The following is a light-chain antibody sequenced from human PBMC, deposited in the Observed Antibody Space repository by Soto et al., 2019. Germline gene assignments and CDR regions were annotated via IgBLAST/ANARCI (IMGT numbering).Light chain of an antibody. J-gene: IGKJ1*01. CDR2: AAS. Sequence: ETALTQSPGTLSLSPVEKANLSCSSSQSVSSYYLAWYPQKPGQAPRLLIYAASSRATGIPDRFSGGGSGTDFTLTISRLEPEDFAVYYCQQCGSSPWTCGQGTKVDIK. CDR3: QQCGSSPWT. CDR1: QSVSSYY. V-gene: IGKV3-20*01.